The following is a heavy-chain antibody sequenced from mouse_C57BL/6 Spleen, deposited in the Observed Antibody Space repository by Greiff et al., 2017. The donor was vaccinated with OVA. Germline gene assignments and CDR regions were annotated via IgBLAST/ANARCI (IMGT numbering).Heavy chain of an antibody. CDR2: ISSGGDYI. CDR3: TRVWDYGSRGYAMDY. Sequence: EVKLMESGEGLVKPGGSLKLSCAASGFTFSSYAMSWVRQTPEKRLEWVAYISSGGDYIYYADTVKGRFTISRDNARNTLYLQMSSLKSEDTAMYYCTRVWDYGSRGYAMDYWGQGTSVTVSA. V-gene: IGHV5-9-1*02. D-gene: IGHD1-1*01. J-gene: IGHJ4*01. CDR1: GFTFSSYA.